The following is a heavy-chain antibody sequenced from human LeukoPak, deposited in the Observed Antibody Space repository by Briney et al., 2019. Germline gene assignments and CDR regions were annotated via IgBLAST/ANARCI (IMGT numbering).Heavy chain of an antibody. V-gene: IGHV3-30*03. D-gene: IGHD3-10*01. CDR2: ISHDGSNK. J-gene: IGHJ4*02. Sequence: PGRSLRLSCAASGFTFSSYGMHWVRQAPGKGLEWVAVISHDGSNKYYADSVKGRFTISRDNSKNTLYLQMNSLRAEDTAVYYCARVRGVGYYFDYWVQGTLVTVSS. CDR3: ARVRGVGYYFDY. CDR1: GFTFSSYG.